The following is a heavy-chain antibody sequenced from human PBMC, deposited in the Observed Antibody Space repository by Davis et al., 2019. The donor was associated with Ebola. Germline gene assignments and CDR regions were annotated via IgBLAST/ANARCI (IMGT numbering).Heavy chain of an antibody. CDR1: GYTFTSYY. J-gene: IGHJ4*02. CDR2: INPSGGST. Sequence: ASVKVSCKASGYTFTSYYMHWVRQAPGQGLEWMGIINPSGGSTRYAQKFQGRVTMTRDTSTSTAYLQWSSLKASDTAMYFCTSQGHRRSYLIHDYWGQGTQVTVSS. D-gene: IGHD5-18*01. V-gene: IGHV1-46*01. CDR3: TSQGHRRSYLIHDY.